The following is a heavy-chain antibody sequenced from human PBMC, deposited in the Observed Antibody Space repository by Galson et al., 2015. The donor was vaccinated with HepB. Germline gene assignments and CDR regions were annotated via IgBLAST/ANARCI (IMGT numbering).Heavy chain of an antibody. CDR2: INAGNGNT. Sequence: SVKVSCKASGYTFTSYAMHWVRQAPGQRLEWMGWINAGNGNTKYSQKSQGRVTITRDTSASTAYMELSSLRSEDTAVYYCARETPTYYYGSDYGMDVWGQGTTVTVSS. CDR1: GYTFTSYA. J-gene: IGHJ6*02. V-gene: IGHV1-3*01. CDR3: ARETPTYYYGSDYGMDV. D-gene: IGHD3-10*01.